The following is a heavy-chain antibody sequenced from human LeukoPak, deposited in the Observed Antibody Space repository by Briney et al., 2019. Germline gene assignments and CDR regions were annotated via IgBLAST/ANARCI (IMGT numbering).Heavy chain of an antibody. Sequence: PGGSLRLSCAASGFSFSDYWMSWVRQAPGKGLEWVAVISYDGSNKYYADSVKGRFTISRDNSKNTLYLQMNSLRAEDTAVYYCAKDLGYGDYIDYWGQGTLVTVSS. J-gene: IGHJ4*02. CDR3: AKDLGYGDYIDY. CDR1: GFSFSDYW. V-gene: IGHV3-30*18. D-gene: IGHD4-17*01. CDR2: ISYDGSNK.